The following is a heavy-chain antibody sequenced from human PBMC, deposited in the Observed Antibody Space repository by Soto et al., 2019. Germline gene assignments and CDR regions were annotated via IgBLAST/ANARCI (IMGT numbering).Heavy chain of an antibody. CDR3: AKGEGGKYAPLDY. Sequence: LRLSCAASGFTFSSYAMNWVRQAPGKGLEWVSGISGSGTGTYYADPVKGRFTVSRDNSKNTVYLQMNSLRDDDTAVYYCAKGEGGKYAPLDYWGQGTPVTVYS. J-gene: IGHJ4*02. CDR2: ISGSGTGT. V-gene: IGHV3-23*01. CDR1: GFTFSSYA. D-gene: IGHD3-16*01.